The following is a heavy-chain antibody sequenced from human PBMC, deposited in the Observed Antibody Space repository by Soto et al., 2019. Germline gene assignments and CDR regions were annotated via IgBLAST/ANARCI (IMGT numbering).Heavy chain of an antibody. CDR2: IMPIFRAP. Sequence: QVQLVQSGAEVKKPGSSVKVSCKASGGAFSDYAFSWVRQAPGQGLGWLGGIMPIFRAPDYAQKFQGRVTITADESTRTAYMEMRSLRSEDTAVYYCASWLKGADIGNYYYGMDVWGQGTTVTV. V-gene: IGHV1-69*12. CDR3: ASWLKGADIGNYYYGMDV. CDR1: GGAFSDYA. J-gene: IGHJ6*02. D-gene: IGHD2-15*01.